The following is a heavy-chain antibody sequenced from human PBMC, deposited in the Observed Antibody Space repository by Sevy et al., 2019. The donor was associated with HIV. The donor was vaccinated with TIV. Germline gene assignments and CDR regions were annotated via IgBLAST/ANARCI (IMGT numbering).Heavy chain of an antibody. CDR2: LSYSGTTI. V-gene: IGHV3-48*01. CDR3: AGKYSERGGALDY. Sequence: GGSLRLSCAASGFTFNDYSMNWVRQAPGKGLEWISYLSYSGTTIFYANSVKGRFTISRDTAKNSLFLQMNNLRVDDTAVYYCAGKYSERGGALDYWGQGTLVTVSS. D-gene: IGHD1-26*01. J-gene: IGHJ4*02. CDR1: GFTFNDYS.